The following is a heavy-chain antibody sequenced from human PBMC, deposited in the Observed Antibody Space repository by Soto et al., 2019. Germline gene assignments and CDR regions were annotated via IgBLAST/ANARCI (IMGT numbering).Heavy chain of an antibody. V-gene: IGHV3-21*01. CDR2: IISSSSYI. Sequence: EVQLVESGGGLVKPGGSLRLSCAASGFTFSSYSMNWVRQAPGKGLEWVSSIISSSSYIYYADSVKGRFTISRDNAKNSLYLQMTSLRAEDTAVYYCARDQPGYSYGYGLGYWGQGTLVTVSS. CDR3: ARDQPGYSYGYGLGY. D-gene: IGHD5-18*01. J-gene: IGHJ4*02. CDR1: GFTFSSYS.